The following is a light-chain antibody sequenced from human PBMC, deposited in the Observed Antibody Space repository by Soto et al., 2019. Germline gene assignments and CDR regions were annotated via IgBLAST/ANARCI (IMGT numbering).Light chain of an antibody. V-gene: IGLV2-14*03. Sequence: SALTQPASVSDSPGQSITISCTGTSSDVGGSNFVSWYQQHPGKPPKLIIYDVANRPSGVSNRFSGSKSGNTASLTISGLQSEDEAEDYCSSYAGSNNKVFGTGTKGTVL. CDR1: SSDVGGSNF. CDR2: DVA. J-gene: IGLJ1*01. CDR3: SSYAGSNNKV.